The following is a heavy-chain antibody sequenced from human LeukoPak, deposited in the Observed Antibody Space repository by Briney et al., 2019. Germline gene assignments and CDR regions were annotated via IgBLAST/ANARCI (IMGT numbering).Heavy chain of an antibody. CDR2: IKQHGSEK. CDR3: ARDLGGYSYGSRTIDY. CDR1: GFTFSSYA. D-gene: IGHD5-18*01. Sequence: PGGSLRLSCAASGFTFSSYAMSWVRQAPGKGLECVANIKQHGSEKYYVDSVKGRFTISRDNAKNSLYLQMNSLRADDTAVYYCARDLGGYSYGSRTIDYWGQGTLVTVSS. J-gene: IGHJ4*02. V-gene: IGHV3-7*01.